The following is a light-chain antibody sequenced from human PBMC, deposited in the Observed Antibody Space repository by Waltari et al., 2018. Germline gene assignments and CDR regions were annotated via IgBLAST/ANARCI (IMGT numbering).Light chain of an antibody. J-gene: IGKJ1*01. Sequence: DIQMTQSPSTLSASVGDRVTITCRASQSISSWLAWYQHKPGKVPKLLFDDASSLESGVPSRFSGSGSGTEFTLTISSLQPDDFATYYCQQYNSYSWTFGQGTKVEIK. CDR2: DAS. V-gene: IGKV1-5*01. CDR3: QQYNSYSWT. CDR1: QSISSW.